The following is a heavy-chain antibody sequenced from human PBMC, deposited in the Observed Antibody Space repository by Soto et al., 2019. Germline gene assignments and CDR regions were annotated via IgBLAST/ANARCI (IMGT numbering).Heavy chain of an antibody. Sequence: HPGGSLRLSCAASGFRFSLFWMSWVRQTPGKGLEWVANINEDGSEKFFADSVKGRFTISRDNAKNSLSLQMNSLTADDTAVYYCARTGWTQSSYYFDYWGQGTLVTVSS. J-gene: IGHJ4*02. D-gene: IGHD3-16*01. V-gene: IGHV3-7*03. CDR3: ARTGWTQSSYYFDY. CDR2: INEDGSEK. CDR1: GFRFSLFW.